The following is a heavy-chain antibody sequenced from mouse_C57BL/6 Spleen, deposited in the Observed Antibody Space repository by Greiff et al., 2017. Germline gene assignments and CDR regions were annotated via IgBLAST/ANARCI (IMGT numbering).Heavy chain of an antibody. D-gene: IGHD1-1*01. CDR3: TRDHFGSSYSWYFDV. CDR1: GYTFTDYE. V-gene: IGHV1-15*01. CDR2: IDPETGGT. J-gene: IGHJ1*03. Sequence: QVQLKESGAELVRPGASVTLSCKASGYTFTDYEMHWVKQTPVHGLEWIGAIDPETGGTAYNQKFKGKAILTADKSSSTAYMELHSLTSEDADVYYCTRDHFGSSYSWYFDVGGTGTTVTVSS.